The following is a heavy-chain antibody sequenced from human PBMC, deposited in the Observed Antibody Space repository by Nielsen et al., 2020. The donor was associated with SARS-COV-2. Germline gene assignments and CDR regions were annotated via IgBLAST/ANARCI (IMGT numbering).Heavy chain of an antibody. V-gene: IGHV1-46*01. J-gene: IGHJ4*02. CDR1: GYTFSNYY. Sequence: ASVKVSCKASGYTFSNYYIHWVRQAPGQGLEWVGIINPGTGGTNYAQRFQGRVTMTTDTSTTTVYMDLGSLRSEDTAVYYCARGIDKYYGSVGVYWGQGTLVTVSS. CDR2: INPGTGGT. D-gene: IGHD3-10*01. CDR3: ARGIDKYYGSVGVY.